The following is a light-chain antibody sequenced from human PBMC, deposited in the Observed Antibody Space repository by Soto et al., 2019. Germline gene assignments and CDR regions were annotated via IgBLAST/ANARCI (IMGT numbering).Light chain of an antibody. CDR3: QQYSSWLRS. CDR2: HAS. Sequence: VLTQSPATLSLSPGEGASLSCRASQTVTNLAWYQHKPGQAPRLLIYHASTRATGIPARFSGSGAGTDFTLTISSLEPEDFAVYYVQQYSSWLRSFGGGTKVEIK. CDR1: QTVTN. J-gene: IGKJ4*01. V-gene: IGKV3-11*01.